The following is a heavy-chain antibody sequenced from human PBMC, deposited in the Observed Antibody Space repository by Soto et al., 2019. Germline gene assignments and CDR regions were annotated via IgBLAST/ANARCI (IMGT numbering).Heavy chain of an antibody. Sequence: LRLSCAASGFTFDDYAMHWVRQAPGKGLEWVSGISWNSGSIGYADSVKGRFTISRDNAKNSLYLQMNSLRAEDTALYYCAKDMGEDGYNTFPDYWGQGTLVTVSS. D-gene: IGHD5-12*01. CDR3: AKDMGEDGYNTFPDY. V-gene: IGHV3-9*01. CDR1: GFTFDDYA. CDR2: ISWNSGSI. J-gene: IGHJ4*02.